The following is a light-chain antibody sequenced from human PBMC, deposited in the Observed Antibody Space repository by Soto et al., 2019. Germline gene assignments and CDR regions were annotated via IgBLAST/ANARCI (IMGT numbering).Light chain of an antibody. CDR2: AAA. CDR3: LQDHNYPLT. CDR1: QGIGND. Sequence: AIQMAQSPSSLSASVGDRVTITCRASQGIGNDVGWFQQKPGKAPKLLIYAAATLQSGVPSRFSGSRSGTDFTLTISSLQPEDFATYDGLQDHNYPLTFGGGTKVEIK. J-gene: IGKJ4*01. V-gene: IGKV1-6*02.